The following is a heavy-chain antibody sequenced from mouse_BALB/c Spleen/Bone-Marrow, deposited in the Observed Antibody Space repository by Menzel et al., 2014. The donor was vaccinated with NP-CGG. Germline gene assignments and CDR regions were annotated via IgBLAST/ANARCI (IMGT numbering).Heavy chain of an antibody. Sequence: QQSVPDLRKPEASVKISCTATGYTFGSYWIERVKQRPGHGLEWIGEILPGSGNTHYNEKFKGKATFTADTSSNTAYMQLSSLTSEDSAVYYCTRQGFACRGQGTPVS. CDR3: TRQGFAC. CDR2: ILPGSGNT. V-gene: IGHV1-9*01. CDR1: GYTFGSYW. J-gene: IGHJ3*01.